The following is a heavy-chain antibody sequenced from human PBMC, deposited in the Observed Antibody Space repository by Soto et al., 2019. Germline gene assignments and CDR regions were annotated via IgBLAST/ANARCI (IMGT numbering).Heavy chain of an antibody. CDR2: INAGNGNT. Sequence: ASVKVSCKASGYTFTSYAMHWVRQAPGQRLEWMGWINAGNGNTKYSQKFQGRVTITRDTSASTAYMELSSLRSEDTAVYYCARDRQVVVAAIVTGAFDIWGQGTMVTVSS. CDR3: ARDRQVVVAAIVTGAFDI. CDR1: GYTFTSYA. V-gene: IGHV1-3*01. D-gene: IGHD2-15*01. J-gene: IGHJ3*02.